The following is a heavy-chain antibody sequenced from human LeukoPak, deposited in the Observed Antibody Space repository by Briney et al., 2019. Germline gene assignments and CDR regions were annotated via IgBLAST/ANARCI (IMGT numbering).Heavy chain of an antibody. CDR1: GFSFSSYG. CDR3: ARARNNYDSSGYSALDY. Sequence: GGSLRLSCAASGFSFSSYGMHWVRQAPGKGLEWVASLWYDGTNKYYADSVKGRFTISRDNSKNTLYLQMNSLRGEDTAVYYCARARNNYDSSGYSALDYWGQGTLVTVSS. J-gene: IGHJ4*02. V-gene: IGHV3-33*01. D-gene: IGHD3-22*01. CDR2: LWYDGTNK.